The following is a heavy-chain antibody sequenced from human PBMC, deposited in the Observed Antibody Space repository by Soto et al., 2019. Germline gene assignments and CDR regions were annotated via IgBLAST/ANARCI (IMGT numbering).Heavy chain of an antibody. J-gene: IGHJ5*02. CDR3: ARQVVVVVAARSWFDP. D-gene: IGHD2-15*01. CDR1: GGSISSSSYY. V-gene: IGHV4-39*01. Sequence: QLQLQESGPGLVKPSETLSLTCTVSGGSISSSSYYWGWIRQPPGKGLEWIGSIYYSGRTYYNPSLKSRVSISVDTPKNQFSLKLSSVTAADTAVYYCARQVVVVVAARSWFDPWGQGTLVTVSS. CDR2: IYYSGRT.